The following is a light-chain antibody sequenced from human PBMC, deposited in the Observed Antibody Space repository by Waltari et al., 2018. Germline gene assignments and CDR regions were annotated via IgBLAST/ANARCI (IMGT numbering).Light chain of an antibody. CDR1: QRVNGSY. CDR2: GAS. V-gene: IGKV3-20*01. J-gene: IGKJ5*01. CDR3: QYYGASRGPIT. Sequence: EIVLTQSPGTLSLSPGETAPPPCRASQRVNGSYLPWNQQKPGQAPRLLIYGASSRATGIPDRFSGSGSGTDFTLTISRLEPEDFGVYYCQYYGASRGPITFGQGTRLEIK.